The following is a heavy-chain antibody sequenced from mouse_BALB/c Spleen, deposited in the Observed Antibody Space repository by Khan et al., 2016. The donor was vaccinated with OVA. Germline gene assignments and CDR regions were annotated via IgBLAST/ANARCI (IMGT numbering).Heavy chain of an antibody. D-gene: IGHD2-1*01. CDR3: ARGYFGNYEFAY. Sequence: QVQLKESGAELVKPGASVKLSCKTSGYTFTSYWIQWVKQRPGQGLGWIGQIFPVTGTTYYNENFKGKATLTVDTSSNTAYMQFSSLTSEDSAVYFCARGYFGNYEFAYWGQGTLVTVSP. CDR2: IFPVTGTT. CDR1: GYTFTSYW. J-gene: IGHJ3*01. V-gene: IGHV1S132*01.